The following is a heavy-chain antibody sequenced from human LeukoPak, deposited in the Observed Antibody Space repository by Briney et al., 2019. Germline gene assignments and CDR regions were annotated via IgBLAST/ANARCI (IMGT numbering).Heavy chain of an antibody. CDR1: GFTFSSYW. CDR2: IASDGSST. J-gene: IGHJ4*02. CDR3: AKGGKWDVTPFDY. V-gene: IGHV3-74*01. Sequence: GGSLRLSCAASGFTFSSYWMNWVRQAPGKGLVWVSRIASDGSSTTYADSVKGRFSISRDNSKNTLYLQVNSLRAEDTAVYYCAKGGKWDVTPFDYWGQGTLVTVSS. D-gene: IGHD1-26*01.